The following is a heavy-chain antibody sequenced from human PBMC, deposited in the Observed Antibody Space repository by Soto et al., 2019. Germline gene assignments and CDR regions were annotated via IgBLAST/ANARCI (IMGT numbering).Heavy chain of an antibody. V-gene: IGHV3-23*01. CDR1: GFTFSRYA. Sequence: GGSLTLSCAASGFTFSRYAMSWVRPAPGKGLEWVSAISGSGGSTYYADSVKGRFTISRDNSKNTLYLQMNSLRAEDTAVYYCAKDAEWLSSANWFDPRGQGTLVTGSS. J-gene: IGHJ5*02. CDR2: ISGSGGST. D-gene: IGHD3-3*01. CDR3: AKDAEWLSSANWFDP.